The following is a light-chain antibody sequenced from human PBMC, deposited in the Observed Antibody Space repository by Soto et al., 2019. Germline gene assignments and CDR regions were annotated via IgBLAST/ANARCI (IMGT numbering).Light chain of an antibody. CDR1: QSVSSN. CDR2: RAS. J-gene: IGKJ1*01. V-gene: IGKV3-15*01. CDR3: QQYHNLWT. Sequence: EIVMTQSPATLSVSPGERATLSFRASQSVSSNVAWYQQRPGQAPRLLIYRASTRATGIPARFSGSGSGTEFTLTISSLQSEDFAVYYCQQYHNLWTFGQGTKVDIK.